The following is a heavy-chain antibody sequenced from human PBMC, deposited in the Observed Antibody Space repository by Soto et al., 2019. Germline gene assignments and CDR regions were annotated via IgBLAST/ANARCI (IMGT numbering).Heavy chain of an antibody. J-gene: IGHJ3*02. V-gene: IGHV3-23*01. Sequence: EAQVLESGGGLVQPGGSLRLSCEGSGFTVSSHAMTWIRQAPGKGPEWVSTITADGGTYYADSVKGRFAMSRDTSESTLYLLMNSLGAEDTAAYYCAPHVSCSGGSCQYDAFAIRGQGTMVTVSS. D-gene: IGHD2-15*01. CDR3: APHVSCSGGSCQYDAFAI. CDR1: GFTVSSHA. CDR2: ITADGGT.